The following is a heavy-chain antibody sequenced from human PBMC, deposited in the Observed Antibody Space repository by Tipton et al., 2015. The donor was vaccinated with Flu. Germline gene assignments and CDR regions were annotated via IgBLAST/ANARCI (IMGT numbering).Heavy chain of an antibody. CDR1: GFTFSSYA. V-gene: IGHV3-23*01. Sequence: SLRLSCAASGFTFSSYAMSWVRQAPGKGLEWVSAISGSGGSTYYADSVKGRFTISGDNSKNTLYLQMNSLRAEDTAVYYCAKDGLGYGYRGPLDYWGQGTLVTVSP. CDR3: AKDGLGYGYRGPLDY. CDR2: ISGSGGST. D-gene: IGHD5-18*01. J-gene: IGHJ4*02.